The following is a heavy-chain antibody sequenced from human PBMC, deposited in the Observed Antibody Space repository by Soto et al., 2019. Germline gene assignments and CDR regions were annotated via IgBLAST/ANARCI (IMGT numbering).Heavy chain of an antibody. D-gene: IGHD1-7*01. Sequence: QVQQLESGPGLVKPWDTLSLTCTVSGAYVSDFSWSWIRQPAGKGLEWIGRITVNGITQYTPSFRSRVTMSMETSRNQCSLKRQSATAADTALYYCARESGENWTYEAHWGQGTLVTVSS. CDR1: GAYVSDFS. J-gene: IGHJ1*01. CDR2: ITVNGIT. V-gene: IGHV4-4*07. CDR3: ARESGENWTYEAH.